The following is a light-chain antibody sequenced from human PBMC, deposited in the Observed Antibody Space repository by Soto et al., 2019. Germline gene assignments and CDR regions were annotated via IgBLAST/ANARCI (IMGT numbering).Light chain of an antibody. CDR1: SSDVGGYNY. CDR3: ASSAGYFYV. J-gene: IGLJ1*01. CDR2: EVN. V-gene: IGLV2-8*01. Sequence: SALTQPPSASGSPGQSVTISCTGTSSDVGGYNYVSWYQHHPGKIPKVMIYEVNKRPAGVPDRFSGSKSGNTASLTVFGLQAEDEADYYCASSAGYFYVFGTGTKVTVL.